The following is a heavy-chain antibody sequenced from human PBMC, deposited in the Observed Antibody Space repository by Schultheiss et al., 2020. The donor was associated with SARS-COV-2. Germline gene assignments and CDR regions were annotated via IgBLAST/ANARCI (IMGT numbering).Heavy chain of an antibody. J-gene: IGHJ5*02. V-gene: IGHV3-73*01. CDR3: TRNSTSSGWFDP. D-gene: IGHD5-18*01. Sequence: GGSLRLSCVTSGFSFSGSGIYWVRQASGNGLEWVGRIRSKARNYATTYAASVKGRFIISRDESRNTSYLQMNSLKIEDTAVYYCTRNSTSSGWFDPWGQGTLVTVSS. CDR2: IRSKARNYAT. CDR1: GFSFSGSG.